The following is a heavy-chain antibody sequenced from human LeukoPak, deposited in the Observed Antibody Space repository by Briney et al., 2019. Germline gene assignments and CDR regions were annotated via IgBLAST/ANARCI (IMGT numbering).Heavy chain of an antibody. CDR3: AKVGGSGTSYFYCGKGV. J-gene: IGHJ6*02. D-gene: IGHD3-10*01. Sequence: PGGSLRLSCTAPGITFSNYAMQWVRQAPGEGLGWVTVISNDGSVKYYADSVKGRFTISRDNSKNALYLHMNSLRAEDTAVYFCAKVGGSGTSYFYCGKGVWGQGTTVTVSS. V-gene: IGHV3-30*04. CDR1: GITFSNYA. CDR2: ISNDGSVK.